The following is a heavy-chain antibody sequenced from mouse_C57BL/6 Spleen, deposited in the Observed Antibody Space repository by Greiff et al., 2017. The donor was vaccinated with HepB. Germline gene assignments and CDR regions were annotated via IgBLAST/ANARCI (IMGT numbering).Heavy chain of an antibody. CDR1: GFTFSSYA. Sequence: EVKLMESGGGLVKPGGSLKLSCAASGFTFSSYAMSWVRQTPEKRLEWVATISDGGSYTYYPDNVKGRFTISRDNAKNNLYLQMSHLKSEDTAMYYCARDGSNSHFDYWGQGTTLTVSS. CDR3: ARDGSNSHFDY. J-gene: IGHJ2*01. D-gene: IGHD2-5*01. V-gene: IGHV5-4*01. CDR2: ISDGGSYT.